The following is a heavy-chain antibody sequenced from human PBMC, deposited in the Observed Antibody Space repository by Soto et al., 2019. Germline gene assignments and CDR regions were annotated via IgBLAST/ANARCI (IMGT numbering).Heavy chain of an antibody. Sequence: GSLRLSCATSGFTLKDCAISWVRQALGKGLEWVSGISGIGGATHFTDSLEGRFTISKDFSKNTVSLQMTGLRVDDKAVYYCARTRTAFERYYLDSWGQGALVTVSS. CDR3: ARTRTAFERYYLDS. V-gene: IGHV3-23*01. CDR1: GFTLKDCA. J-gene: IGHJ4*02. CDR2: ISGIGGAT. D-gene: IGHD1-1*01.